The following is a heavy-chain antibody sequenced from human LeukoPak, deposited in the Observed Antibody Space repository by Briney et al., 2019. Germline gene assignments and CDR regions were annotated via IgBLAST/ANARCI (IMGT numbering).Heavy chain of an antibody. V-gene: IGHV3-23*01. CDR2: ISGSGGST. CDR1: RFTFSSYA. CDR3: ANPLSWELASNAFDI. Sequence: GGSLRLSCAASRFTFSSYAMSWVRQAPGKGLEWVSGISGSGGSTYYADSVKGRFTISRDNSKNTLYLQMNSLRAEDTAVYYCANPLSWELASNAFDIWGQGTMVTVSS. J-gene: IGHJ3*02. D-gene: IGHD1-26*01.